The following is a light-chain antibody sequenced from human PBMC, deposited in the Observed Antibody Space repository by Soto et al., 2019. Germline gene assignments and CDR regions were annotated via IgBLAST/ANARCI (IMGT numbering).Light chain of an antibody. CDR3: QQSYSSPLS. CDR1: QNISSY. J-gene: IGKJ4*01. CDR2: AAS. V-gene: IGKV1-39*01. Sequence: DIQMTQSPSSLSASVGDRVTITCRASQNISSYLNWYQQKPGKAPKLLIYAASSLQSGVPSGFSGSGSGADFTLTFSSLQPEDFATYYCQQSYSSPLSFGGGTNVEIK.